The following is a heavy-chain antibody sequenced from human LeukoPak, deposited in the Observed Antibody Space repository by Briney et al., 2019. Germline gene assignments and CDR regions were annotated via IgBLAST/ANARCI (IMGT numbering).Heavy chain of an antibody. V-gene: IGHV4-59*01. J-gene: IGHJ4*02. Sequence: SETLSLTCTVSGDSLSNYYWSWIRQPPGKGLEWIGYIYYSGVTNYNPSLKSRVTISVDTSKNQFSLKLRSVTAADTAVYYCAREVPGYYGSGTYHIVGTYFDYWGQGTRVAVSS. CDR1: GDSLSNYY. CDR3: AREVPGYYGSGTYHIVGTYFDY. CDR2: IYYSGVT. D-gene: IGHD3-10*01.